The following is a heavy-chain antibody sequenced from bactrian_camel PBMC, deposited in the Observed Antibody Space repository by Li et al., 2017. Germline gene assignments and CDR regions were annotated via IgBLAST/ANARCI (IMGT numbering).Heavy chain of an antibody. CDR1: GFSYTSYC. CDR3: AAAYAYKFNY. D-gene: IGHD3*01. J-gene: IGHJ4*01. V-gene: IGHV3S55*01. Sequence: HVQLVESGGGTVQAGGSLRLACQVSGFSYTSYCMGWFRQVTGKEREAVATLIDDGRTTYGDSVKGRFTISLDVSKATLYLQMSSLQPEDSAMYYCAAAYAYKFNYSGRGTQVTVS. CDR2: LIDDGRT.